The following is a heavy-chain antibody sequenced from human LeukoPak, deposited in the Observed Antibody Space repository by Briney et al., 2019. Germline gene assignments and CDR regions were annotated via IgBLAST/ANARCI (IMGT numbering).Heavy chain of an antibody. CDR2: ISGSGGGT. D-gene: IGHD1-26*01. J-gene: IGHJ4*02. V-gene: IGHV3-23*01. CDR1: GFIFGSYG. CDR3: ARELMYSGSYGY. Sequence: LTGGSLRLSCAASGFIFGSYGMSWVRQAPGKGLEWVSGISGSGGGTYYADSVKGRFTISRDNSKNTLYLQMNSLRAEDTAVYYCARELMYSGSYGYWGQGTLVTVSS.